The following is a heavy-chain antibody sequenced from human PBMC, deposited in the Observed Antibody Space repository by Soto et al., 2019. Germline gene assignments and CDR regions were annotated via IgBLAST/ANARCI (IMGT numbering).Heavy chain of an antibody. CDR2: IYYSGGT. Sequence: SQTLSLTCTVSGGSISSSSYYWGWIRQPPGKGLVWIGRIYYSGGTYYNPSLKSRVTISVDTSKNQFSLKLSSVTAADTAVYYCARLVGFGTVTTAVYDYSYGMAVCGQGTTVTVSS. V-gene: IGHV4-39*01. CDR1: GGSISSSSYY. D-gene: IGHD4-17*01. CDR3: ARLVGFGTVTTAVYDYSYGMAV. J-gene: IGHJ6*01.